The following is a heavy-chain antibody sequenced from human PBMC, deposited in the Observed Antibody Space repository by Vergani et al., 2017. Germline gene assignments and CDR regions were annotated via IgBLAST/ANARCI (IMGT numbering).Heavy chain of an antibody. D-gene: IGHD6-13*01. CDR2: IYYTGST. Sequence: QLQLQESGPGLVKPSETPSLTCTVSGGSISSSSNYWGWIRQTPGKGLEWIGSIYYTGSTYYNPSLKSRVTISVDTSKKQFSLKLSSVTAADTAVYYCARQGQQLVPWGFDYWGQGTLVTVSS. CDR1: GGSISSSSNY. V-gene: IGHV4-39*01. CDR3: ARQGQQLVPWGFDY. J-gene: IGHJ4*02.